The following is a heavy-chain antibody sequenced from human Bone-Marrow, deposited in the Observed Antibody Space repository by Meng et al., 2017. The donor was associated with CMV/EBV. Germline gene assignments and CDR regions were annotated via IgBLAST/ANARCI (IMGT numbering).Heavy chain of an antibody. V-gene: IGHV4-59*01. D-gene: IGHD3-16*01. Sequence: GSLRLSCTVSGRSIRSYYWSWIRQPPGMGLEWIGYISYGGRANYNPSLKSRVTISVNTSKNYFSLKLSSVTAADTAVYYCARLIRGRDFFALDWGQGSLVTVYS. CDR3: ARLIRGRDFFALD. CDR2: ISYGGRA. CDR1: GRSIRSYY. J-gene: IGHJ4*02.